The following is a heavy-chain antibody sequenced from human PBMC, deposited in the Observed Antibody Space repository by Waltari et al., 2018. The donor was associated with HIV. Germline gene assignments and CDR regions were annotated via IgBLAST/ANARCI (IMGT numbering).Heavy chain of an antibody. Sequence: QLQLQESGPGLVKPSETLSLTCTVSGGSISSSSRHYWGWIRQPPGKRLEWIGSIYYGGNTYYNPSLESRVTISVDTSKNQFSLKLRSVTAADTSLYYCARVSTWFHLEGDDVWGQGTTVTVSS. CDR3: ARVSTWFHLEGDDV. CDR1: GGSISSSSRHY. CDR2: IYYGGNT. D-gene: IGHD3-3*01. J-gene: IGHJ6*02. V-gene: IGHV4-39*01.